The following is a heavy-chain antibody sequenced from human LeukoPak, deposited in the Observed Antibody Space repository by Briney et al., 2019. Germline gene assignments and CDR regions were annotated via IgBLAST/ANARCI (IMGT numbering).Heavy chain of an antibody. J-gene: IGHJ4*02. CDR3: ARHSQGYYYDSSGYFLDY. Sequence: SETLSLTCAVSGGSISSYDYYWGWIRQPPGKGLEWIVSTYYSGRTYYNPSLKSRVTISVDTSKNQFSLKPSSVTAADTAVYYCARHSQGYYYDSSGYFLDYWGQGALVTVSS. CDR2: TYYSGRT. D-gene: IGHD3-22*01. V-gene: IGHV4-39*01. CDR1: GGSISSYDYY.